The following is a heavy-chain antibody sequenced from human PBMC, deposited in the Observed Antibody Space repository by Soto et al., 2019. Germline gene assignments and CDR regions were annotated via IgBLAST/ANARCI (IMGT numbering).Heavy chain of an antibody. CDR3: ARAPDARISYCQH. V-gene: IGHV4-4*07. Sequence: PSETLSLPCTVSGGSIGSYYWSWIRQPAGKGLEWIGRIYTGGSTKYNPSLTSRVTMSADTSKNQFSLKLNSVTAADTAVYYCARAPDARISYCQHWGQRTLVTVSS. J-gene: IGHJ1*01. CDR1: GGSIGSYY. D-gene: IGHD1-20*01. CDR2: IYTGGST.